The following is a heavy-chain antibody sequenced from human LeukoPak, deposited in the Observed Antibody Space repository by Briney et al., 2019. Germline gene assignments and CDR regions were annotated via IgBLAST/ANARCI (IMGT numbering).Heavy chain of an antibody. CDR2: IFYDGSKT. Sequence: PGGSLRLSCAASGFTFSTYGMHWVRQAPGKGLEWVALIFYDGSKTYYADSMKGRFTISRDNSKNTLYLQIDRLRAEDTAVYYCAKGDKMLTWRRTYNWLDPWGQGTLVTVSS. V-gene: IGHV3-30*18. D-gene: IGHD3-16*01. CDR3: AKGDKMLTWRRTYNWLDP. J-gene: IGHJ5*02. CDR1: GFTFSTYG.